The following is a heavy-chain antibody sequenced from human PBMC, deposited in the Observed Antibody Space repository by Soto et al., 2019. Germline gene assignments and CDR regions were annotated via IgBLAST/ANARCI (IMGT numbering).Heavy chain of an antibody. CDR2: IYYSGST. CDR3: ARHRITGSYYDAFDI. CDR1: DDSINSSTYY. Sequence: SETLSLTCTLTDDSINSSTYYWRLICQAPGKGLEWIWSIYYSGSTYFNPSLKSRVTISVDTSKNQFSLKLSSVTAADTAVYYCARHRITGSYYDAFDIWGQGTMVT. V-gene: IGHV4-39*01. J-gene: IGHJ3*02. D-gene: IGHD1-26*01.